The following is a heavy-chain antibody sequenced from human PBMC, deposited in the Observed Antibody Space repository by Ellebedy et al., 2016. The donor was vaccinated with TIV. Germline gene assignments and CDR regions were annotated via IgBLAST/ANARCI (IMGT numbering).Heavy chain of an antibody. CDR2: INQDGSEK. Sequence: PGGSLRLSCAASGFTFTTFWMSWVRQAPGKGLEWVGNINQDGSEKCYGDSVKGRFTISRDNAKNSLYLQMNSLRAEDTAVYYCAKSFTANWFDPWGQGTLVTVSS. CDR1: GFTFTTFW. V-gene: IGHV3-7*02. J-gene: IGHJ5*02. CDR3: AKSFTANWFDP.